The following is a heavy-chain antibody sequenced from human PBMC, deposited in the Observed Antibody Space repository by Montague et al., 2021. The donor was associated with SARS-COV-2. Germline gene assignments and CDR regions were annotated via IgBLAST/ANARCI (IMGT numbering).Heavy chain of an antibody. D-gene: IGHD3-9*01. CDR2: IYYSGST. CDR1: GGSISRYY. Sequence: SETLFLTCTVSGGSISRYYWNWIRQPPGKGLEWIAYIYYSGSTNXNPSLKSRVTISVDTSKNQFSLKLSSVTAVDTAVYYCARSRENYNILTGYPYYFDYWGQGTLVTVSS. J-gene: IGHJ4*02. V-gene: IGHV4-59*01. CDR3: ARSRENYNILTGYPYYFDY.